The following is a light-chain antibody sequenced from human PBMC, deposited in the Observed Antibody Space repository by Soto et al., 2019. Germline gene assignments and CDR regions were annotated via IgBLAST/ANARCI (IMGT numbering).Light chain of an antibody. J-gene: IGKJ1*01. V-gene: IGKV1-39*01. Sequence: DIQMTQSPSSLSASVGDRVTITCRASQSTSGYLNWYQQKPGKAPKLLIYAASSLQSGVPSRFSGSGSGTDLTLTISSLQPEDFATYYCQQTYSTPWTFGQGTKVEIK. CDR1: QSTSGY. CDR3: QQTYSTPWT. CDR2: AAS.